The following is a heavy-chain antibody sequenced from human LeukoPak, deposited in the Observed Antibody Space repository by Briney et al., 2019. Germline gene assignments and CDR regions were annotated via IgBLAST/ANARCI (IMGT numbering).Heavy chain of an antibody. Sequence: GESLKISCKGSEYSFTNYWIAWVRQMPGKGLEWMGIIYPGDSDTRHSPSFQGQVTISADKSISTAYLQWNSLKASDTAMYYCARRHKRGAYSYGVDYWGQGTLVTVSS. D-gene: IGHD5-18*01. J-gene: IGHJ4*02. CDR3: ARRHKRGAYSYGVDY. V-gene: IGHV5-51*01. CDR1: EYSFTNYW. CDR2: IYPGDSDT.